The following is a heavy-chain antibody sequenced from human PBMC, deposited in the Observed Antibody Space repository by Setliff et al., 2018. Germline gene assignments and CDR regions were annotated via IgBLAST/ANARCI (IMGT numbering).Heavy chain of an antibody. CDR3: ARDRVWGTLDAFDI. V-gene: IGHV1-2*02. D-gene: IGHD3-16*01. Sequence: ASVKVSCKASGYTFTGYYIHWVRQAPGQGLEWMGWINANSGGTNYAQKFQGRVTMTRDTSISTAYMDLSRLRSDDTAVYYCARDRVWGTLDAFDIWGQGTMVTVSS. CDR2: INANSGGT. J-gene: IGHJ3*02. CDR1: GYTFTGYY.